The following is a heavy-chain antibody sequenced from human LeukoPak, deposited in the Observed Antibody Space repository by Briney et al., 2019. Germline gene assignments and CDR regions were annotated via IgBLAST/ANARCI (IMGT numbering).Heavy chain of an antibody. CDR1: GGSISSGSYY. D-gene: IGHD2-2*01. V-gene: IGHV4-61*02. J-gene: IGHJ5*02. CDR3: ARLSPIVVVPAATSYNWFDP. Sequence: SETLSLTCTVSGGSISSGSYYWSWIRQPAGKGLEWIGRIYTSGSTNYNPSLKSRVTISVDTSKNQFSLKLSSVTAADTAVYYCARLSPIVVVPAATSYNWFDPWGQGTLVTVSS. CDR2: IYTSGST.